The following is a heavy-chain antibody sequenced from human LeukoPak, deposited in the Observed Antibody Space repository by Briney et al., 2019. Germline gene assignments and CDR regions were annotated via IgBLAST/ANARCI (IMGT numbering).Heavy chain of an antibody. D-gene: IGHD3-10*01. CDR3: AKVDATYGSGSYYPWVY. J-gene: IGHJ4*02. V-gene: IGHV3-23*01. CDR2: ISGSGGST. CDR1: GLTFSSYA. Sequence: GGSLRLSCAASGLTFSSYAMSWVRQAPGKGLEWVSAISGSGGSTYYADSVKGRFTISRDNSKNTLYLQMNTLRAEDTAVYYCAKVDATYGSGSYYPWVYWGQGTLVTVSS.